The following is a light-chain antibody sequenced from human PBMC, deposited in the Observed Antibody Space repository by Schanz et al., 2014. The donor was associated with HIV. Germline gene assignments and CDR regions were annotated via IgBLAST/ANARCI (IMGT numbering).Light chain of an antibody. CDR1: QSITNY. CDR3: QQLNGYPLFA. CDR2: AAS. J-gene: IGKJ3*01. V-gene: IGKV1-17*01. Sequence: DIQMTQSPSSLSASVGDRVTITCRASQSITNYLNWYQQKPGKAPNLLIFAASSLQSGVPSRFSGSGSGTEFTLTISSLQPEDFATYYCQQLNGYPLFAFGPGTKVDV.